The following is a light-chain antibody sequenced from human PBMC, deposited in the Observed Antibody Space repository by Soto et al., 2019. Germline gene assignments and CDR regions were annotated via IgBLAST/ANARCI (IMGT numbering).Light chain of an antibody. Sequence: EIVLTQSPSTLSLSPGERATLSCRASQSVSSSYLAWYQQKPGQAPRLLIYGASSRATGIPDRFSGSGSGTDFTLTISRLEPEDFAVYYCQQYGSPWMFGQGTKVEIK. CDR3: QQYGSPWM. CDR2: GAS. J-gene: IGKJ1*01. V-gene: IGKV3-20*01. CDR1: QSVSSSY.